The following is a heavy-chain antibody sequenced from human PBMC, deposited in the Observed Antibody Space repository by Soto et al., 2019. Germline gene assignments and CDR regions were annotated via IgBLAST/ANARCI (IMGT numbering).Heavy chain of an antibody. J-gene: IGHJ4*02. D-gene: IGHD3-22*01. CDR3: ARDANLSTVVNHY. Sequence: EVQLVESGGGLVKPGGSLRLSCAASGFTFSSYSMNWVRQAAGKGLEWVSSISSSSSYIYYADSVKGRFTISRDNAKNSLYLQMNSLRAEDTAVYHCARDANLSTVVNHYWGQGPLVTVSS. V-gene: IGHV3-21*01. CDR1: GFTFSSYS. CDR2: ISSSSSYI.